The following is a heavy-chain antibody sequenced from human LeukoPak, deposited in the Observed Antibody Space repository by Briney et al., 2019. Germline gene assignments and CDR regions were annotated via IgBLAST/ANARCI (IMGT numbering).Heavy chain of an antibody. D-gene: IGHD3-3*01. Sequence: SETLSLTCTVSGGSISSSSYYWGWIHQPPGKGLEWIGSIYYSGSTYYNPSLKSRVTISVDTSKNQFSLKLSSVTAADTAVYYCARVPHYDFWSGYSYYFDYWGQGTLVTVSS. CDR1: GGSISSSSYY. CDR2: IYYSGST. V-gene: IGHV4-39*07. CDR3: ARVPHYDFWSGYSYYFDY. J-gene: IGHJ4*02.